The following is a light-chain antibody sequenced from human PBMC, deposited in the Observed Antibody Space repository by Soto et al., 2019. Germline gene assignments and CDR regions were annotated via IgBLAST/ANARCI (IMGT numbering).Light chain of an antibody. V-gene: IGKV4-1*01. Sequence: DIVMTQSPDSLAVSLGERATINCKSXXSVLDTSNNKNXLAWYQQKPGQPPKLLIYWASTRVSGVPDRFSGSGSETDFTLTISSLQAEDVAVYYCQRYFGLPWTFGQGTKVDIK. J-gene: IGKJ1*01. CDR2: WAS. CDR3: QRYFGLPWT. CDR1: XSVLDTSNNKNX.